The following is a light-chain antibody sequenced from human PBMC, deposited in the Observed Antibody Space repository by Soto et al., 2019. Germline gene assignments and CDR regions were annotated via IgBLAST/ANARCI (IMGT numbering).Light chain of an antibody. CDR2: STN. CDR3: VLYMGSGIWV. V-gene: IGLV8-61*01. CDR1: SGSVSTGHF. J-gene: IGLJ3*02. Sequence: HTVVTQEPSFSVSPGGTVTVTCALSSGSVSTGHFPSWYQQTPGQAPRTLIYSTNTRSSGVPDRFSGSILGNKAALTITGAQADDECDYYCVLYMGSGIWVFGGGTKLTVL.